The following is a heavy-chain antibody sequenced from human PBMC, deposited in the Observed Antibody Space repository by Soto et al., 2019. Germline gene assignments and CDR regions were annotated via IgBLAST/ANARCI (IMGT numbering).Heavy chain of an antibody. V-gene: IGHV3-11*01. CDR3: ARDYYDSSGHRHFDY. Sequence: PGGSLRLSCAASGFTFSDYYMSWIRQAPGKGLEWVSYISSSGSTIYYADSVKGRFTISRDNAKNSLYLQMNSLRAEDTAVYYCARDYYDSSGHRHFDYWGQGTLVTVSS. CDR1: GFTFSDYY. D-gene: IGHD3-22*01. J-gene: IGHJ4*02. CDR2: ISSSGSTI.